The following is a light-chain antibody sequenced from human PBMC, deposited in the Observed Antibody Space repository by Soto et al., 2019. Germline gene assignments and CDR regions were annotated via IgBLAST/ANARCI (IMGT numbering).Light chain of an antibody. CDR1: ESISSS. CDR3: QQSYTTPYT. J-gene: IGKJ2*01. CDR2: AAS. V-gene: IGKV1-39*01. Sequence: DIQMTQSPSSLSASVGDRVTITCRASESISSSLNWYQQKPGKAPNLLIYAASSLQSGVPSRFSGSGSGTGFTLTISSLQPEDFATYSCQQSYTTPYTFGQGTKLEIK.